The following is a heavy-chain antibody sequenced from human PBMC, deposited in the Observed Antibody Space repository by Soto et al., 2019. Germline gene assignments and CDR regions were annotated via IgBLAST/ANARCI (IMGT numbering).Heavy chain of an antibody. CDR1: GFTFGDYA. Sequence: LRLSCTASGFTFGDYAMSWVRQAPGKGLEWVGFIRSKAYGGTTEYAASVKGRFTISRDDSKSIAYLQMNSLKTEDTAVYYCTRAQYSYGYGYAFDIWGQGTMVTVSS. CDR2: IRSKAYGGTT. J-gene: IGHJ3*02. V-gene: IGHV3-49*04. CDR3: TRAQYSYGYGYAFDI. D-gene: IGHD5-18*01.